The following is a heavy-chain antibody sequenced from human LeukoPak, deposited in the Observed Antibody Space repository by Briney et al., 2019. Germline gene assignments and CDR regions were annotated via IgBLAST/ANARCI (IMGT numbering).Heavy chain of an antibody. J-gene: IGHJ4*02. CDR2: IKQDGSEK. D-gene: IGHD5-12*01. V-gene: IGHV3-7*03. CDR3: ARFFRSGYDFFYFDY. Sequence: GGSLRLSCAASGFTFSSYWMSWVRQAPGKGLEWVANIKQDGSEKYYVDSVKGRFTISRDNAKNSLYLQTNSLRAEDTAVYYCARFFRSGYDFFYFDYWGQGTLVTVSS. CDR1: GFTFSSYW.